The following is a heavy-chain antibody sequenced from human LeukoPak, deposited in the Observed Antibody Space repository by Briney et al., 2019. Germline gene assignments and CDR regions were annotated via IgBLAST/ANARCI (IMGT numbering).Heavy chain of an antibody. Sequence: GGSLRLSCAASGFTFSNAWMSWVRQAPGKGLEWVGRIKSKTDGRTTDYAAPVKGRFTISRDDSKNTLYLQMNSLKTEDTAVYYCTTGGTVTFDYWGQGTLVTVSS. CDR3: TTGGTVTFDY. J-gene: IGHJ4*02. CDR2: IKSKTDGRTT. D-gene: IGHD4-17*01. CDR1: GFTFSNAW. V-gene: IGHV3-15*01.